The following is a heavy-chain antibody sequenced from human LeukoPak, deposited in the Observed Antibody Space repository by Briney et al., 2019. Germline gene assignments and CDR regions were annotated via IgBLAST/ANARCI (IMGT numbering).Heavy chain of an antibody. Sequence: PGGSLRLSCAASGFTFSDYYMNWIRQAPGKGLEWISYISSSSGTIYYADSVKGRFTISRDNAKNSLYLQMNSLRAEDTAVYYCAGYSSGWFGAFHIWGQGTMVTVSS. V-gene: IGHV3-11*04. CDR2: ISSSSGTI. CDR1: GFTFSDYY. J-gene: IGHJ3*02. D-gene: IGHD6-19*01. CDR3: AGYSSGWFGAFHI.